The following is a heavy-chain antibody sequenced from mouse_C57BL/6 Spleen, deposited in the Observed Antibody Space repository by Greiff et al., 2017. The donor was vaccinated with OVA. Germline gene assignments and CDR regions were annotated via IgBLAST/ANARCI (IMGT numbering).Heavy chain of an antibody. CDR2: IDPSDSET. Sequence: VQLQQPGAELVRPGSSVKLSCKASGYTFTSYWMHWVKQRPIQGLEWIGNIDPSDSETHYNQKFKDKATLTVDKSSSTAYMQLSSLTSEDSAVYYCASSGLLRYSYYFDYWGQGTTLTVSS. J-gene: IGHJ2*01. V-gene: IGHV1-52*01. CDR1: GYTFTSYW. CDR3: ASSGLLRYSYYFDY. D-gene: IGHD1-1*01.